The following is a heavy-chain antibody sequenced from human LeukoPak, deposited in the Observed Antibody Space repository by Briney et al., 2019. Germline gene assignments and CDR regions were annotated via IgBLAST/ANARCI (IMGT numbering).Heavy chain of an antibody. J-gene: IGHJ4*02. CDR1: GGSISSYY. D-gene: IGHD6-13*01. CDR3: ARRGIAAAFDY. Sequence: PSETLSLTCTVSGGSISSYYWSWIRQPPGKGLEWIGYIYYSGGTNYNPSLKSRVTISVDTSKNQFSLKLSSVTAADTAVYYCARRGIAAAFDYWGQGTLVTVSS. CDR2: IYYSGGT. V-gene: IGHV4-59*01.